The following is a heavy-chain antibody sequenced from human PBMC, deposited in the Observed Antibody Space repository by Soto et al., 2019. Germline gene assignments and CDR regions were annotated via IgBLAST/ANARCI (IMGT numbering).Heavy chain of an antibody. V-gene: IGHV3-23*01. J-gene: IGHJ4*02. CDR1: GFTFSSYA. CDR3: AKIFPPYYDFWSGYYTGIHFDY. D-gene: IGHD3-3*01. Sequence: PGGSLRLSCAASGFTFSSYAMSWVRQAPGKGLEWVSAISGSGGSTYYADSVKGRFTISRDNSKNTLYLQMNSLRAKDTAVYYCAKIFPPYYDFWSGYYTGIHFDYWGQGTLVTVSS. CDR2: ISGSGGST.